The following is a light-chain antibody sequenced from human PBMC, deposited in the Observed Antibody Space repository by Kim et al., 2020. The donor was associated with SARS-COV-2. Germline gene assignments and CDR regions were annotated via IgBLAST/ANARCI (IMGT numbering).Light chain of an antibody. J-gene: IGLJ3*02. V-gene: IGLV1-44*01. CDR1: RSNIGSHS. CDR3: TVWDGTLSGQV. Sequence: QSVLAQPPSVSGTPGQKVTISCSGSRSNIGSHSVNWYQQFPGATPKLLIYGNDQRPSGVPDRFSASKSGTSAFLAISGVQSDDEADYYCTVWDGTLSGQVFGGGTKVTVL. CDR2: GND.